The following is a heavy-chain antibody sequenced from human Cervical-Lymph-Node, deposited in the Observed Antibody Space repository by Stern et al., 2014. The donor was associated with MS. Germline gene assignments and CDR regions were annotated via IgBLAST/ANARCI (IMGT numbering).Heavy chain of an antibody. D-gene: IGHD3-3*01. CDR2: SSSSSSSI. CDR1: GFTFSSYR. J-gene: IGHJ6*02. CDR3: AREKGSPITIFGVVTNYYYYGMDV. V-gene: IGHV3-48*02. Sequence: EVQLVESGGGLVQPGGSLRLSCAASGFTFSSYRMNWVRQAPGKGLEWVSYSSSSSSSIYYGDSVKGRSTISINNANTSLYLQMNSLRDEDTAVYYCAREKGSPITIFGVVTNYYYYGMDVWGQGTTVTVSS.